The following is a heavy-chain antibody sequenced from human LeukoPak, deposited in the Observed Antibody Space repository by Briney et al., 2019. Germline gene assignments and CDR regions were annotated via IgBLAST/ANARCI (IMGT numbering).Heavy chain of an antibody. V-gene: IGHV3-30*02. CDR2: IRHDGTNQ. J-gene: IGHJ4*02. CDR1: GCTFSSYG. CDR3: ARSRNVRTFDY. Sequence: GGSLRLSCAASGCTFSSYGIHWVRQAPGKGLEWVTFIRHDGTNQHYGDSVKGRFTISRDNLKNTVFLQMNRVRAEDTAVYFCARSRNVRTFDYWGQGTLVAVSS.